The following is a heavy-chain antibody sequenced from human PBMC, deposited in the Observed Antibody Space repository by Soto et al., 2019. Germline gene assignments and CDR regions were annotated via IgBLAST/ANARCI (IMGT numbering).Heavy chain of an antibody. CDR3: ARDQGYFSGGSCLIHHYYYYYGMDV. CDR2: ISGSGGST. V-gene: IGHV3-23*01. Sequence: GGSLRLSCAASGFTFSSYAMSWVRQAPGKGLEWVSAISGSGGSTYYADSVKGRFTISRDNAKNSLYLQMNSLRAEDTAVYYCARDQGYFSGGSCLIHHYYYYYGMDVGGQGTRVTVSS. CDR1: GFTFSSYA. D-gene: IGHD2-15*01. J-gene: IGHJ6*02.